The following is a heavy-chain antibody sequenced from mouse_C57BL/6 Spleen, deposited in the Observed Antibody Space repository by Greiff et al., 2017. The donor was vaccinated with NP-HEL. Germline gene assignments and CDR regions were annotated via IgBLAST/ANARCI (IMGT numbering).Heavy chain of an antibody. CDR2: IDPEDGET. J-gene: IGHJ3*01. CDR1: GFNIKDYY. CDR3: ARSKAAQYTYWFAY. D-gene: IGHD3-2*02. V-gene: IGHV14-2*01. Sequence: EVQLQQSGAELVKPWASVKLSCTASGFNIKDYYMHWVKQRTEQGLEWIGRIDPEDGETKYAPKFQGKATITADTSPNTAYLQLSSLTSEDTVVYYCARSKAAQYTYWFAYWGQGTLVTVSA.